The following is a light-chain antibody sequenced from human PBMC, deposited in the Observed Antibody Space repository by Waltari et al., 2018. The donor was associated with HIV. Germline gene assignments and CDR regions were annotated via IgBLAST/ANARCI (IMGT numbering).Light chain of an antibody. Sequence: QSVLTPPPSASGTPGQRVTISCSGRNSNIGSNSVNWSQQFPGTAPKLLIYGNTQRPSGVPDRFSGSKSGTSASLAISGLQSEDEADYYCAAWDDSLNGEVVFGGGTKLTVL. V-gene: IGLV1-44*01. CDR3: AAWDDSLNGEVV. J-gene: IGLJ2*01. CDR1: NSNIGSNS. CDR2: GNT.